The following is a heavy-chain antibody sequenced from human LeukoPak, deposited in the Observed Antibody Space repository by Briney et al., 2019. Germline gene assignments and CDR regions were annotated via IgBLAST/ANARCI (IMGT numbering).Heavy chain of an antibody. CDR2: INPNSGGT. J-gene: IGHJ3*02. CDR3: AREHDYGDRVAFDI. V-gene: IGHV1-2*02. D-gene: IGHD4-17*01. Sequence: ASVKFSCKASGYTFTGYYMHWVRQAPGQGLEWMGWINPNSGGTNYAQKFQGRVTMTRDTSISTAYTELSRLRSDDTAVYYCAREHDYGDRVAFDIWGQGTMVTVSS. CDR1: GYTFTGYY.